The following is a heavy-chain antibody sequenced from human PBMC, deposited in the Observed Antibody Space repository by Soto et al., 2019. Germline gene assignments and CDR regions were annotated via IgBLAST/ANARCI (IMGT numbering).Heavy chain of an antibody. CDR2: ISAYNGNK. D-gene: IGHD6-19*01. CDR1: GYTFTSYG. V-gene: IGHV1-18*01. CDR3: ARGPQGSGWNRGWFDP. Sequence: QVQLVQSGAEVKKPGASVKVSCKASGYTFTSYGISWVRQAPGQGLEWMGWISAYNGNKNYAQKHQGRVTMTTDTSTSTGYMGLRSLRSDYTAVYYCARGPQGSGWNRGWFDPWSQGTLFTVSS. J-gene: IGHJ5*02.